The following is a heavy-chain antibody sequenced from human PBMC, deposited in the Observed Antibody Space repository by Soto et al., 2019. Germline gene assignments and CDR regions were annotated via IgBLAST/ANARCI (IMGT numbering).Heavy chain of an antibody. Sequence: QLQLQESGPGLVKPSETLSLTCTVSGGSISSSSYYWGWIRQPPGKGLEWIGSIYYSGSTDYNPALKSRVTISVDTSKNHFSLKLSSVTAADTAVYYCAKGGSGSYSTAFDIWGQGTMVTVSS. CDR1: GGSISSSSYY. CDR2: IYYSGST. CDR3: AKGGSGSYSTAFDI. D-gene: IGHD3-10*01. V-gene: IGHV4-39*01. J-gene: IGHJ3*02.